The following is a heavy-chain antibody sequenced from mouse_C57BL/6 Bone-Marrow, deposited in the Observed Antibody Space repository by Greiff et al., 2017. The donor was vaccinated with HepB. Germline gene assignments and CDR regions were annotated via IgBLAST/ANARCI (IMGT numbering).Heavy chain of an antibody. V-gene: IGHV10-1*01. CDR1: GFSFNTYA. D-gene: IGHD2-5*01. J-gene: IGHJ2*01. CDR2: IRSKSNNYAT. CDR3: VRHLGDSNYRYYFDY. Sequence: EVQRVESGGGLVQPKGSLKLSCAASGFSFNTYAMNWVRQAPGKGLEWVARIRSKSNNYATYYAGSVKDRFTISRDDSESMLYLQMNNLKTEDTAMYYCVRHLGDSNYRYYFDYWGQGTTLTVSS.